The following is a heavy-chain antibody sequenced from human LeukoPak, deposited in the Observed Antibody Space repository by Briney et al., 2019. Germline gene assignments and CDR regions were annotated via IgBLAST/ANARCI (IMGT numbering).Heavy chain of an antibody. V-gene: IGHV4-59*01. CDR2: IYYSGST. D-gene: IGHD3-10*01. CDR3: ARERGVGYYGSGSYYI. J-gene: IGHJ4*02. Sequence: SETLSLTCTVSGGSISSYYWSWIRQPPGKGLEWIGYIYYSGSTNYNPPLKSRVTISVDTSKNQFSLKLSSVTAADTAVYYCARERGVGYYGSGSYYIWGQGTLVTVSS. CDR1: GGSISSYY.